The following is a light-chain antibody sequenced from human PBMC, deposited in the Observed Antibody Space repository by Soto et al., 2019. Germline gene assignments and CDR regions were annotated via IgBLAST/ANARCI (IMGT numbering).Light chain of an antibody. V-gene: IGKV3-15*01. CDR1: QSVSSN. CDR3: QHYNNWPPWT. J-gene: IGKJ1*01. Sequence: EIVMTQSPATLSVSPGERATLSCRASQSVSSNLPWYQQKPGQAPRLLIYAASTRATGIPARFSGSGSGTEFTLTISSLQSEDFAVYYCQHYNNWPPWTFGQGTKVEIK. CDR2: AAS.